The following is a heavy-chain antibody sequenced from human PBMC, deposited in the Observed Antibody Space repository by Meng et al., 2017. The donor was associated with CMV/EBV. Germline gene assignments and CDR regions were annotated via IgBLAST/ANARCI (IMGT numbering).Heavy chain of an antibody. CDR2: INPKSGGT. V-gene: IGHV1-2*02. D-gene: IGHD3-3*01. CDR3: ARGFSVGVVIKTFDY. Sequence: ASAKVFCKASGYTFTGYYMHWVRQAPGQGLEWMGWINPKSGGTNYAQKFQGRVTMTRDTAISTAYMELSRLRYDDTAVYYCARGFSVGVVIKTFDYWGQGTLVTVSS. CDR1: GYTFTGYY. J-gene: IGHJ4*02.